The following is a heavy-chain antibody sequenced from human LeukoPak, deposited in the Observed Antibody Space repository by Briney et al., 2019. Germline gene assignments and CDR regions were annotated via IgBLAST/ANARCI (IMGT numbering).Heavy chain of an antibody. Sequence: SETLSLTCTVSGGSISSGSYYWSWIRQPAGKGLEGIGRIYTSGSTNYNPSLKSRVTISVDTSKNQFSLQLNSVTPEDTAVYYCARGGSPNVLRYFDWLSNPGFDYWGQGTLVTVSS. CDR2: IYTSGST. J-gene: IGHJ4*02. CDR3: ARGGSPNVLRYFDWLSNPGFDY. V-gene: IGHV4-61*02. CDR1: GGSISSGSYY. D-gene: IGHD3-9*01.